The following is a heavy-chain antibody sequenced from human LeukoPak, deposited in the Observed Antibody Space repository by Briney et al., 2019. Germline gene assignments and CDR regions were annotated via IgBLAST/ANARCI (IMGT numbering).Heavy chain of an antibody. V-gene: IGHV1-2*02. CDR3: ARELGTTSIHWFDP. J-gene: IGHJ5*02. CDR1: GYTFTGYY. Sequence: ASVKVSRKASGYTFTGYYIHWVRQAPGQGLEWMGWINPNSGGTNYAQRFQGRVTMTRDTSINTAYMELSRLRSDDTAVYYCARELGTTSIHWFDPWGQGTLVTVSS. CDR2: INPNSGGT. D-gene: IGHD2-2*01.